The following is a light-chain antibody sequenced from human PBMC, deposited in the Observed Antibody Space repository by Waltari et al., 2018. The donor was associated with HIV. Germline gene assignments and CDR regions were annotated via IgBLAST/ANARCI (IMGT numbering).Light chain of an antibody. Sequence: DIVMTQSPDSLVVSLGERATITCKSSQSVLYSSNNKNYLAWYQQKPGQPPKLLIYCASTRESGVPDRFSGSGSGTDFTLTISSLQAEDVAVYYCQQYYSTPLTFGGGTKVEIK. V-gene: IGKV4-1*01. CDR3: QQYYSTPLT. J-gene: IGKJ4*01. CDR1: QSVLYSSNNKNY. CDR2: CAS.